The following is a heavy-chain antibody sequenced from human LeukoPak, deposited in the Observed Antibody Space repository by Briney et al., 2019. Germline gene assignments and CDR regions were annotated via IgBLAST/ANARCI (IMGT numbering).Heavy chain of an antibody. CDR2: IYTSGST. Sequence: SETLSLTCTVSGGAISSGSYYWSWIRQPAGKGLEWIGRIYTSGSTNYNPSLKSRVTISVDTSKNQFSLKLSSVTAADAAVYYCARGDDLRAFDIWGQGTMFTVSS. V-gene: IGHV4-61*02. D-gene: IGHD3-3*01. CDR3: ARGDDLRAFDI. J-gene: IGHJ3*02. CDR1: GGAISSGSYY.